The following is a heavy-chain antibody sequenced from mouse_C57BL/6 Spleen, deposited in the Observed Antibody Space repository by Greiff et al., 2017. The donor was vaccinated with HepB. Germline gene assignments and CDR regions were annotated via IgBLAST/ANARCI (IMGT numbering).Heavy chain of an antibody. CDR2: INPNYGTT. CDR1: GYSFTDYN. D-gene: IGHD2-3*01. CDR3: ARSGIYDGYYDYAMEY. V-gene: IGHV1-39*01. Sequence: EVKLQESGPELVKPGASVKISCKASGYSFTDYNMNWVKQRNGKSLEWIGVINPNYGTTSYNQKFKGKATLTVYQSSSTAYMQLNSLTSEDSAVYYCARSGIYDGYYDYAMEYWGQRTSVTVSS. J-gene: IGHJ4*01.